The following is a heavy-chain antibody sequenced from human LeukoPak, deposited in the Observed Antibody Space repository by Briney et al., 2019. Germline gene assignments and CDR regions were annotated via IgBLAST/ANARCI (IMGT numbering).Heavy chain of an antibody. CDR2: IRYDGSNK. V-gene: IGHV3-30*02. D-gene: IGHD3-9*01. CDR1: GFTFSSYD. J-gene: IGHJ4*02. Sequence: GGSLRLSCAASGFTFSSYDIHWVRQAPGKGLEWVAFIRYDGSNKYYADSVKGRFTISRDNSKNTLYLQMNSLRAEDTAVYYCAKGPPLRYFDWLLNLYFDYWGQGTLVTVSS. CDR3: AKGPPLRYFDWLLNLYFDY.